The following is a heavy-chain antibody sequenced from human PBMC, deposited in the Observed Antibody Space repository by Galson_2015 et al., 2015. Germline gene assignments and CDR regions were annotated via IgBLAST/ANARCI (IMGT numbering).Heavy chain of an antibody. D-gene: IGHD5-12*01. CDR2: IYYSGYT. CDR3: GRGRSGYVHPLDF. V-gene: IGHV4-59*01. J-gene: IGHJ4*02. Sequence: SETLSLTCTVSGGSITSYYWSWIRQAPEKGLEWIGYIYYSGYTNYNPSFNSRVTISVDTSKNQFSLKLTSVTAADAAVYYCGRGRSGYVHPLDFWGQGTLVTVSS. CDR1: GGSITSYY.